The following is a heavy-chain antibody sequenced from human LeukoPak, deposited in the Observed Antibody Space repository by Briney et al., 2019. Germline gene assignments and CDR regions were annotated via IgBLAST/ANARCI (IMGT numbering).Heavy chain of an antibody. CDR2: INHSGST. D-gene: IGHD3-16*02. Sequence: PSETLSLTCAVYGGSFSGCYWSWIRQPPGKGLEWIGEINHSGSTNYNPSLKSRVTISLDTSKNQFSLKLSSVIAADRAVYYCARAGIWGSYRNAAFDYWGQGTLVTVSS. CDR3: ARAGIWGSYRNAAFDY. J-gene: IGHJ4*02. V-gene: IGHV4-34*01. CDR1: GGSFSGCY.